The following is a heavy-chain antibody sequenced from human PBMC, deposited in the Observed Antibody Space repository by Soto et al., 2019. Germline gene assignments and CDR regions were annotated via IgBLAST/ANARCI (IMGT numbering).Heavy chain of an antibody. CDR2: ISYDGSTE. CDR1: GFSFSSYG. CDR3: AKAYGESPDH. D-gene: IGHD7-27*01. J-gene: IGHJ4*02. V-gene: IGHV3-30*18. Sequence: QVQLVESGGGVVQPGTSLRLSCAASGFSFSSYGMHWVRQAPGKGLEWVAVISYDGSTEYYADSMKGRFTISRDNSGDTLYLQMNSLKAEDTALYYCAKAYGESPDHWGQGTLVTVSS.